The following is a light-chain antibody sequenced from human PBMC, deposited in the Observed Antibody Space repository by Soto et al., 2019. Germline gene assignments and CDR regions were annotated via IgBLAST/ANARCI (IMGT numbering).Light chain of an antibody. Sequence: EIVLTQSPATLSSSPGERATLSCRASQTVSNKLAWYQHKPGQAPRLLIYDTSNRASGIPARFSGSGSGTDFTLTISSLEPEDFAIYYCQPYNNWPLTFGGGTKV. CDR1: QTVSNK. J-gene: IGKJ4*01. CDR2: DTS. V-gene: IGKV3-11*01. CDR3: QPYNNWPLT.